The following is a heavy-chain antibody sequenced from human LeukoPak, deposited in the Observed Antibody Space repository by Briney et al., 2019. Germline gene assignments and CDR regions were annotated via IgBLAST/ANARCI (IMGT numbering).Heavy chain of an antibody. D-gene: IGHD3-22*01. Sequence: GGSLRLSCAASGFTFSSYWMSWVRQAPGKGLEWVANIKQDGSEKYYVDSVKGRFTISRDNAKNSLYLQMNSLRAEDTAVYYCARGDPYDSSGIIDYWGQGTLVTVSS. J-gene: IGHJ4*02. CDR2: IKQDGSEK. V-gene: IGHV3-7*01. CDR1: GFTFSSYW. CDR3: ARGDPYDSSGIIDY.